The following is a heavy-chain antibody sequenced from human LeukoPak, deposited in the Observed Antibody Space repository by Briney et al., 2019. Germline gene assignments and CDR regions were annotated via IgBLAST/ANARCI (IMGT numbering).Heavy chain of an antibody. D-gene: IGHD3-22*01. V-gene: IGHV3-23*01. CDR1: GFTFSDYS. Sequence: GGSLRLSCAASGFTFSDYSMNWVRQAPGKGLEWVSATSGSGGSTYYADSVKGRFTISRDNSKNTLYLQMNSLRAEDTAVYYCAKDLELNYYDSSGYYDYWGQGTLVTVSS. CDR2: TSGSGGST. CDR3: AKDLELNYYDSSGYYDY. J-gene: IGHJ4*02.